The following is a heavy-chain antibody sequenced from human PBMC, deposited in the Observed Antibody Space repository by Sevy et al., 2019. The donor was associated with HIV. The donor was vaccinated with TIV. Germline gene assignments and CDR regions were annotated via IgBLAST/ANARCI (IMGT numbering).Heavy chain of an antibody. Sequence: GGSLRLSCAASGFTFSSYAIHWVRQAPGKGLEWVAFISYDGSNKYYADSVKGPFTISRDNSKKTLYLQMNSLRAEDTAVYYCARDQHDYAPSLRSGWFDPWGQGTLVTVSS. CDR1: GFTFSSYA. J-gene: IGHJ5*02. D-gene: IGHD3-16*01. CDR2: ISYDGSNK. CDR3: ARDQHDYAPSLRSGWFDP. V-gene: IGHV3-30-3*01.